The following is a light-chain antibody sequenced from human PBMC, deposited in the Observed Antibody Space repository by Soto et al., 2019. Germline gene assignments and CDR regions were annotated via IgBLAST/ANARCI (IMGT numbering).Light chain of an antibody. V-gene: IGKV1-27*01. CDR1: QGFTNY. Sequence: DFQMTQSPSSLSASVGDTVTLTCRASQGFTNYLAWYQQKPGKAPKLLIYAASTLQSGVPPRFSGSGSGTHFTLTISSLQPEDAETYYCQKYNTDPYTFGQGTRLEIK. CDR3: QKYNTDPYT. CDR2: AAS. J-gene: IGKJ5*01.